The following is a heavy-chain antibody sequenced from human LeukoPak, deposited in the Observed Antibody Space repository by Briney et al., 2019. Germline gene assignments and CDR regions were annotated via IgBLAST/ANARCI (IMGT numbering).Heavy chain of an antibody. CDR1: GGSFSGYY. Sequence: SETLSLTCAVYGGSFSGYYWSWIRQPPGKGLEWIGEINHSGSTNYNPSLKSRVTISVDTSKNQFSLKLSSVTAADTAVYYCARGVLLWHPRYFQHWGQGTLVTVSS. CDR3: ARGVLLWHPRYFQH. D-gene: IGHD3-10*01. J-gene: IGHJ1*01. CDR2: INHSGST. V-gene: IGHV4-34*01.